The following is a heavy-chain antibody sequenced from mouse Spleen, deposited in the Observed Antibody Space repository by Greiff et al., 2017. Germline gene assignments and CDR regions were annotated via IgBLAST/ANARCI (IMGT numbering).Heavy chain of an antibody. V-gene: IGHV5-17*02. D-gene: IGHD5-1*01. CDR3: ARYLHWYFDV. Sequence: EVMLVESGGGLVQPGGSRKLSCAASGFTFSSFGMHWVRQAPEKGLEWVAYISSGSSTIYYADTVKGRFTISRDNPKNTLFLQMTSLRSEDTAMYYCARYLHWYFDVWGAGTTVTVSS. CDR1: GFTFSSFG. CDR2: ISSGSSTI. J-gene: IGHJ1*01.